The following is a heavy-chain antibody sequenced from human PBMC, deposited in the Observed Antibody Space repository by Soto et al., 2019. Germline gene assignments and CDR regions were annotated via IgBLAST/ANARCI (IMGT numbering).Heavy chain of an antibody. CDR3: AREEGYSSSWSRGYFDY. Sequence: GSPRLSCSGSGFTFRSYSMPWGRPAPGKGLEWVAVISYDGSNKYYADSVKGRFTISRDNSKNTLYLQMNSLRAEDTAVYYCAREEGYSSSWSRGYFDYWGQGTLVTVSS. CDR1: GFTFRSYS. J-gene: IGHJ4*02. CDR2: ISYDGSNK. D-gene: IGHD6-13*01. V-gene: IGHV3-30-3*01.